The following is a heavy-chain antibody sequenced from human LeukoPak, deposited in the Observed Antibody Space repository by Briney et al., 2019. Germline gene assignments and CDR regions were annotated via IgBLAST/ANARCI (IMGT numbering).Heavy chain of an antibody. CDR2: INPSGGTT. D-gene: IGHD6-6*01. CDR3: ARDLSRRGLYSSSSDYYYMDV. J-gene: IGHJ6*03. V-gene: IGHV1-46*01. Sequence: ASVKVSCKASGYTFTSYGISWVRQAPGQGLEWMGIINPSGGTTSYAQKFQGRVTMTRDTSTSTVYMELSSLRSEDTAVYYCARDLSRRGLYSSSSDYYYMDVWGKGTTVTVSS. CDR1: GYTFTSYG.